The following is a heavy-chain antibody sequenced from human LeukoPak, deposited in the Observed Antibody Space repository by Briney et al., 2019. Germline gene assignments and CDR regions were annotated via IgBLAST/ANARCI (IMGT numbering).Heavy chain of an antibody. D-gene: IGHD3-3*02. CDR3: VRTPFPGAFDH. CDR2: IYYSGST. Sequence: PSETLSLTCTVSGGSISSYYWSWIRQPPGKGLEWIGYIYYSGSTNYNPSLKSRVTISVDTSKNQFSPKLSSVTAADTAVYYCVRTPFPGAFDHWGQGALVTVSS. V-gene: IGHV4-59*01. CDR1: GGSISSYY. J-gene: IGHJ4*02.